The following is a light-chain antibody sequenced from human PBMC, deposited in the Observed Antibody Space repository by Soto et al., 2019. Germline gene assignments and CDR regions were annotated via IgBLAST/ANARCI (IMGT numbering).Light chain of an antibody. V-gene: IGLV2-14*01. CDR1: NSDVGGYNY. CDR3: SSYTSRSTYV. CDR2: EVS. J-gene: IGLJ1*01. Sequence: QSVLTQPASVSGSPGQSITISCTGTNSDVGGYNYVSWYQQHPGKAPKLMIYEVSNRPSGVSNRFSGSKSGNTASLTISGLQAEDEAEYYCSSYTSRSTYVFGTGTKVTVL.